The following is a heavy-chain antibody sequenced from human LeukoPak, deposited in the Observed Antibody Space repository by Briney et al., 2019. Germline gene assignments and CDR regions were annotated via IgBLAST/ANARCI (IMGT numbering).Heavy chain of an antibody. J-gene: IGHJ5*02. V-gene: IGHV3-23*01. CDR1: GFTFSSYA. CDR3: AIAVAARQGTIDP. CDR2: ISGSGGTT. Sequence: GGSLRLSCAASGFTFSSYAMSWVRQAPGKGLEWVSAISGSGGTTYYADSVKGRFTISRDNSKSTLYVQMNSLRAEDTAVYYCAIAVAARQGTIDPWGQGTLVTISS. D-gene: IGHD6-6*01.